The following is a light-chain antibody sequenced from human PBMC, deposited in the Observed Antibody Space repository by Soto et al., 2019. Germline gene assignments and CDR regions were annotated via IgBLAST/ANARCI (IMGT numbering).Light chain of an antibody. CDR1: SSDVGTYNY. CDR3: CSYTTISTLAGV. CDR2: EVS. V-gene: IGLV2-14*01. Sequence: QSVLTQPASVSGSPGQSITISCTGTSSDVGTYNYVSWYQQYPGKAPKLMIYEVSNRPSGVSNRFSGSKSGNTASLTISGLQPEDEAVYYCCSYTTISTLAGVFGGGTKVTVL. J-gene: IGLJ2*01.